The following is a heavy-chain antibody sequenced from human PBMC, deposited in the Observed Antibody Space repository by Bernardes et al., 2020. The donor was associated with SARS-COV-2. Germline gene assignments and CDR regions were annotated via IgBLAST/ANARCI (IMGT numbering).Heavy chain of an antibody. CDR1: GFTFSSYW. Sequence: GGSLRLSCAASGFTFSSYWMHWVRQVPGRGLVWLSRIKSDGSTTNYADPVKGRFTISRDNAKSMVYLQMNSLRAEDTAIYYCARRISADGYYYFDSWGQGTLVTVSS. D-gene: IGHD3-3*02. CDR3: ARRISADGYYYFDS. CDR2: IKSDGSTT. J-gene: IGHJ4*02. V-gene: IGHV3-74*01.